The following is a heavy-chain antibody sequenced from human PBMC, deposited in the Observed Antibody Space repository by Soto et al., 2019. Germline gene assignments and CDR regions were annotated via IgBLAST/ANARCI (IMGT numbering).Heavy chain of an antibody. CDR1: GYTFTSYG. CDR2: ISAYNGNT. J-gene: IGHJ5*02. D-gene: IGHD1-7*01. CDR3: ARDVQGITGTTRFDP. Sequence: ASVKVSCKASGYTFTSYGISWVRQAPGQGLEWMGWISAYNGNTNYAQKLQGRVTMTTDTSTSTAYMELRSLRSDDTAVYYCARDVQGITGTTRFDPWGQGTLVTVSS. V-gene: IGHV1-18*01.